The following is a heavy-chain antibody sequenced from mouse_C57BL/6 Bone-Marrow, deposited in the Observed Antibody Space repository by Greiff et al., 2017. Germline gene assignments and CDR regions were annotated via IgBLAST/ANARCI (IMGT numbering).Heavy chain of an antibody. CDR2: IDPETGGT. CDR1: GYTFTDYE. Sequence: VQLQQSGAELVRPGASVTLSCKASGYTFTDYEMHWVKQTPVHGLEWIGAIDPETGGTDYNQNFKGKAILTADKSSSTAYMELRSLTSEDSAVYYCTHYYGSSLDYWGQGTTLTVSS. J-gene: IGHJ2*01. D-gene: IGHD1-1*01. V-gene: IGHV1-15*01. CDR3: THYYGSSLDY.